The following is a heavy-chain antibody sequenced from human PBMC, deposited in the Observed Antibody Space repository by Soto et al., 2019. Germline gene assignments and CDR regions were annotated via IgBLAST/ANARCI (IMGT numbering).Heavy chain of an antibody. D-gene: IGHD3-10*01. V-gene: IGHV3-23*01. J-gene: IGHJ1*01. CDR3: ARWSYLDY. Sequence: PGGSLRLSCAASGFSFGSYALSWVRQAPGKGLEWVSTISGSDGKTFYEDSVKGRFSISRDTSQSTLYLQMNSLRADDTAMYYCARWSYLDYWGQGT. CDR1: GFSFGSYA. CDR2: ISGSDGKT.